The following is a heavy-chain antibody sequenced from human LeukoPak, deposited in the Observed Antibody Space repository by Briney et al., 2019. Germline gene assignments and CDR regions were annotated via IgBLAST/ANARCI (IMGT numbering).Heavy chain of an antibody. CDR2: IKQDGSEK. CDR3: AKVGSYGDYGIWGYYMDV. CDR1: GFTFSSYW. J-gene: IGHJ6*03. V-gene: IGHV3-7*03. Sequence: GGSLRLSCAASGFTFSSYWMSWVRQAPGKGLEWVANIKQDGSEKYYVDSVKGRFTISRDNSKNMLYLQMNSLRAEDTAVYYCAKVGSYGDYGIWGYYMDVWGKGTTVTVSS. D-gene: IGHD4-17*01.